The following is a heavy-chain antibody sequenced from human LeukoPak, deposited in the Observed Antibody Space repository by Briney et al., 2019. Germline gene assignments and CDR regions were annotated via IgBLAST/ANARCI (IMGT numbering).Heavy chain of an antibody. V-gene: IGHV3-7*01. CDR1: GFTVTSSY. Sequence: PGGSLRLSCAASGFTVTSSYMTWVRQTPGKGLEWVANINQDGSEKYYVDSVKGRFTISRDNARNSLYLQMNSLRAQDTAVYYCASDGHPFESWGQGTLVTVSS. CDR2: INQDGSEK. J-gene: IGHJ5*01. CDR3: ASDGHPFES.